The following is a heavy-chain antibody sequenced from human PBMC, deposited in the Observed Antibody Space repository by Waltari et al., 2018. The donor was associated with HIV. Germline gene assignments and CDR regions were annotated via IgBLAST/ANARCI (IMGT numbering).Heavy chain of an antibody. CDR1: GCPISSYY. D-gene: IGHD2-15*01. Sequence: QVQLQESGPGLVKPSETLSLTCPVSGCPISSYYWSWILQPPGKGLEWIGYIYYSGSTNYNPSLKSRVTISVDTSKNQFSLKLSSVTAADTAVYYCAREKGVYCSGGSCQGWFDPWGQGTLVTVSS. J-gene: IGHJ5*02. CDR3: AREKGVYCSGGSCQGWFDP. V-gene: IGHV4-59*01. CDR2: IYYSGST.